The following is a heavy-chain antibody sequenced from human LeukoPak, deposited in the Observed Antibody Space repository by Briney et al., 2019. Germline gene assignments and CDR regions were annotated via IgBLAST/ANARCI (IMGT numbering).Heavy chain of an antibody. J-gene: IGHJ6*02. V-gene: IGHV3-7*03. CDR1: GFTVSSYW. CDR2: IKQDGSEK. Sequence: PGGSLRLSCAASGFTVSSYWISWVRQAPGKGLEWVANIKQDGSEKYYVDSVKGRFTISRDNGKNSLYLQMNSLRAEDTAVYYCARDLLYDIRGDGMDVWGQGTTVTVSS. D-gene: IGHD3-9*01. CDR3: ARDLLYDIRGDGMDV.